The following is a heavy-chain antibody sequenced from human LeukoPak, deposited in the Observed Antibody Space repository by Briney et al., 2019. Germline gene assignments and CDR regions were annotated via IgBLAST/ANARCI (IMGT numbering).Heavy chain of an antibody. CDR3: ARVKQQWLALYYYYYLDV. Sequence: ASVKVSCKASGYTFTSYDINWVRQATGQGLEWMGWMNPNSGNTGYAQKFQGRVTMTRNTSISTAYMELSSLRSEDTAVYYCARVKQQWLALYYYYYLDVWGKGTTVTVSS. CDR1: GYTFTSYD. V-gene: IGHV1-8*01. D-gene: IGHD6-19*01. J-gene: IGHJ6*03. CDR2: MNPNSGNT.